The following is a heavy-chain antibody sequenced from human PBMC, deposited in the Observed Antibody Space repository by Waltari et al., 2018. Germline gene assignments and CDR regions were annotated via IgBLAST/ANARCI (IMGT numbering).Heavy chain of an antibody. D-gene: IGHD5-12*01. CDR2: ISSGGGST. J-gene: IGHJ2*01. V-gene: IGHV3-23*01. CDR3: AKGAYSGYNLYWYFDF. Sequence: EVQLLESGGGLVQPGGSLRLSCAASGFTFSRYAMSWVRQAPGAGLEWVSGISSGGGSTYYADSVKGRFTISRDSSKNTLYLQMHSLRAEDTAVYYCAKGAYSGYNLYWYFDFWGRGTLVTVSS. CDR1: GFTFSRYA.